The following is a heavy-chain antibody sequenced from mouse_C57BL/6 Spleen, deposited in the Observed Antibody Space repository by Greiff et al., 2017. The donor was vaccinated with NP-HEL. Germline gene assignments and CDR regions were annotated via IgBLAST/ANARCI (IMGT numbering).Heavy chain of an antibody. Sequence: EVQLQQSGPVLVKPGPSVKISCKASGFTFTDSYMHWVKQSHGKSLEWIGLVYPYNGGTSYNQKFKGQATLTVDTSSTTAYMELNSLTSEDSAVYYCATNYDGSSYGWYFDVWGTGTTVTVSS. CDR3: ATNYDGSSYGWYFDV. D-gene: IGHD1-1*01. CDR2: VYPYNGGT. V-gene: IGHV1-36*01. CDR1: GFTFTDSY. J-gene: IGHJ1*03.